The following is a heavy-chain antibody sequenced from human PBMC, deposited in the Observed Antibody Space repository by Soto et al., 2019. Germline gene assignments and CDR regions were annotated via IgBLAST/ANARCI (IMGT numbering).Heavy chain of an antibody. D-gene: IGHD5-18*01. CDR2: INAGNGNT. CDR1: GNSLTSYA. J-gene: IGHJ4*02. V-gene: IGHV1-3*01. CDR3: ASSWVQPWCFRY. Sequence: QVQLVQSGAEVKKPGASVKVSCKASGNSLTSYAMHWVRQAPGQRLEWMGWINAGNGNTKYSQKFQGRVTMTRDTSASTAYMELNSLRSEDTAVYYCASSWVQPWCFRYWGQGTLVTVSS.